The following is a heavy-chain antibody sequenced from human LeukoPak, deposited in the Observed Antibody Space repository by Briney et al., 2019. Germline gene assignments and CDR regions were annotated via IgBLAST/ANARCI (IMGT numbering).Heavy chain of an antibody. CDR2: IFYNGNT. CDR3: ARERPATENWYFDL. Sequence: PSETLSLTCAVYGGSFSGYYWSWIRQPPGKGLEWIWYIFYNGNTNYNPSLKSRVTISLDTSKSQFSLKVSSVSAADTAVYYCARERPATENWYFDLWGRGTLVTVSS. D-gene: IGHD1-26*01. CDR1: GGSFSGYY. J-gene: IGHJ2*01. V-gene: IGHV4-59*01.